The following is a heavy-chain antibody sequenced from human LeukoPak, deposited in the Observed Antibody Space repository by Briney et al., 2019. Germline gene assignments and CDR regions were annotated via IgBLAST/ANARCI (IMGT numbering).Heavy chain of an antibody. J-gene: IGHJ4*02. CDR1: GFSFSSYS. CDR3: ARVLGGYYYDSSGYYAGMDY. Sequence: GGYLRFSCAASGFSFSSYSMNWVRQAPGKGLEWVSSIISSSSYIYYADSVKGRFTISRDNAKNSLYLQMNSLRAEDTAVYYWARVLGGYYYDSSGYYAGMDYWGQGTLVTVSS. CDR2: IISSSSYI. V-gene: IGHV3-21*01. D-gene: IGHD3-22*01.